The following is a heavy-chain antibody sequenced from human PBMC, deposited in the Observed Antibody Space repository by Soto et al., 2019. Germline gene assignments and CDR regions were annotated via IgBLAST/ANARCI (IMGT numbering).Heavy chain of an antibody. CDR2: IKSKTDGGTT. J-gene: IGHJ6*03. V-gene: IGHV3-15*01. Sequence: GGSLRLSCAASGFTFSNAWMNWVRHVPGKGLEWVGRIKSKTDGGTTDYAAPVKGRFTMSRDDSKNTLYLQMNSLKTEDTALYYCATLSYYDFWSNYPRPYYYYYMDVWGKGTSVTVSS. CDR1: GFTFSNAW. CDR3: ATLSYYDFWSNYPRPYYYYYMDV. D-gene: IGHD3-3*01.